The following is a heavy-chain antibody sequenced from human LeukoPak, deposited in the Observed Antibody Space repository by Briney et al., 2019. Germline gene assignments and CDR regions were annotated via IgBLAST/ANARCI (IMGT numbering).Heavy chain of an antibody. D-gene: IGHD6-13*01. CDR2: ISYDGSNK. J-gene: IGHJ6*02. Sequence: GGSLRLSCAASGFTFSSYGMHWVRQAPGKGLEWVAVISYDGSNKYYAHSVKGRFTISRDNSKNTLYLQMNSLRAEDTAVYYCAKASSSWYPYYYYGMDVWGQGTTVSVSS. CDR3: AKASSSWYPYYYYGMDV. V-gene: IGHV3-30*18. CDR1: GFTFSSYG.